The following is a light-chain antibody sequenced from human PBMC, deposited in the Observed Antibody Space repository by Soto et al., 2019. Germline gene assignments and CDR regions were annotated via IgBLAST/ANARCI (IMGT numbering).Light chain of an antibody. J-gene: IGKJ3*01. CDR1: QSVLHSSNGKSY. Sequence: DIVMTQSPDSLALSLGERATINCRSSQSVLHSSNGKSYLAWYQQKPGQPPRLLIYWSSTRESGVPDRFSGSGSGTDFTLTVSSLQAEDAAVYYCQQYQSIPFTFGPGTKVHI. V-gene: IGKV4-1*01. CDR2: WSS. CDR3: QQYQSIPFT.